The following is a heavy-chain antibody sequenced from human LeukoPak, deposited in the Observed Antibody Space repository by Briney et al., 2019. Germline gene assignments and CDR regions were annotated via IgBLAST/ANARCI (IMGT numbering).Heavy chain of an antibody. CDR1: GFTFSSYA. CDR2: LSGSGGST. CDR3: AKVGSSSWFDAFDI. D-gene: IGHD6-13*01. Sequence: GGSLRLTCAASGFTFSSYAMSWVRQAPGKGLEWVSTLSGSGGSTYYADSVKGRFTVSRDNSKNTLYLQMNSLRAEDTAVYYCAKVGSSSWFDAFDIWGQGTMVTVSS. J-gene: IGHJ3*02. V-gene: IGHV3-23*01.